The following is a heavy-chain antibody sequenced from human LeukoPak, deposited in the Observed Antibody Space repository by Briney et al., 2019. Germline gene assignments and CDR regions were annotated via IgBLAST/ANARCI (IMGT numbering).Heavy chain of an antibody. CDR3: ARDHYCRNDY. Sequence: GGSLRLSCAASGFAFNSYSMTWVRQAPGKGLEWVGYISGSSSPIYYADSVKGRFTISRDNAKNSLYLQMNSLRGEDTAVYFCARDHYCRNDYWGQGTLVTVSS. CDR1: GFAFNSYS. V-gene: IGHV3-48*01. D-gene: IGHD2-15*01. CDR2: ISGSSSPI. J-gene: IGHJ4*02.